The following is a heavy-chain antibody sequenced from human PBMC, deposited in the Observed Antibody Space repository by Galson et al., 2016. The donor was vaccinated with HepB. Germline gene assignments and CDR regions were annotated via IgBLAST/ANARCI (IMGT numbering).Heavy chain of an antibody. D-gene: IGHD6-19*01. J-gene: IGHJ5*02. CDR3: ARDYSSGLFDGSWFDP. V-gene: IGHV3-53*01. Sequence: SLRLSCAASGSTVSRNHMSWVRQAPGKGLEWVSTLFSDGDTSYTDSVKGRFTISRDNPKNTLYLQMNSLRVDDTAVYYCARDYSSGLFDGSWFDPWGQGTLVTVSS. CDR2: LFSDGDT. CDR1: GSTVSRNH.